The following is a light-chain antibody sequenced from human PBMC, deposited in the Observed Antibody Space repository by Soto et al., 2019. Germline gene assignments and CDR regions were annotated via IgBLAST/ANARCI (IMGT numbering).Light chain of an antibody. J-gene: IGKJ1*01. CDR2: GAS. CDR1: QSVTRD. CDR3: QQYRT. V-gene: IGKV3-15*01. Sequence: EILLTQSPATLSVSPGERVTLSCRASQSVTRDLAWYQQKPGQAPRLLIYGASTRATGIPARFSGSGSGTEFTLTIGSLQSEDFAIYYCQQYRTFGQGTRVEIK.